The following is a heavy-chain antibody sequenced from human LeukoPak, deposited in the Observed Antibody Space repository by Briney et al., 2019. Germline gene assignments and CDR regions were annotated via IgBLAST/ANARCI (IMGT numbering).Heavy chain of an antibody. J-gene: IGHJ4*02. CDR2: IRSKANSYAT. Sequence: PGGSLRLSCAASGFTFSGSAMHWVRQASGKGLEWVGRIRSKANSYATAYAASVKGRVTISRDDSKNTAYLQMNSLKTEDTAVYYCTRPSYYYDSSGHYWGQGTLVTVSS. D-gene: IGHD3-22*01. CDR1: GFTFSGSA. CDR3: TRPSYYYDSSGHY. V-gene: IGHV3-73*01.